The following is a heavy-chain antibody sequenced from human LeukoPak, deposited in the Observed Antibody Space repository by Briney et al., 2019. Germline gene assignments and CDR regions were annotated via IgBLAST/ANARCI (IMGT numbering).Heavy chain of an antibody. CDR1: GFTFSSNA. Sequence: GGSLRLSCAASGFTFSSNAMSWVRQAPGKGLEWVSAISGSDARTYYADSVKGRFTTSRDNSKNTLYLQMSSLRAEDTAVYYCAKPLSGWYSFDYWGQGTLVTVSS. CDR3: AKPLSGWYSFDY. CDR2: ISGSDART. J-gene: IGHJ4*02. V-gene: IGHV3-23*01. D-gene: IGHD6-19*01.